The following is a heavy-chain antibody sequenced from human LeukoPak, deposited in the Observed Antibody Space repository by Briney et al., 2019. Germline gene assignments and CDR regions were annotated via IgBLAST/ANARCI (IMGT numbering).Heavy chain of an antibody. D-gene: IGHD3-9*01. Sequence: GGSLRLSCAASGFTFSSYGMHWVRQAPGKGLEWVAVISYDGSNKYYADSVKGRFTISRDNSKNTLYLQMNSLRAEDTAVYYCAKGRHFDDLERDYFDYWGQGTLVTVSS. CDR2: ISYDGSNK. CDR3: AKGRHFDDLERDYFDY. V-gene: IGHV3-30*18. J-gene: IGHJ4*02. CDR1: GFTFSSYG.